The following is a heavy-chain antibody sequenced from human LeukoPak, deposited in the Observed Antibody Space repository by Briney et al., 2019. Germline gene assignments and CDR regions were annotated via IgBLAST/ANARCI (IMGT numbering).Heavy chain of an antibody. V-gene: IGHV4-4*07. J-gene: IGHJ4*02. D-gene: IGHD6-13*01. Sequence: SETLSLTCTVSGGSITSYYWSWLRQPAGKGLEWIGRIYSSGTTNYNPSLKSRVTMSIDTTQFSLKLSSVTAADTAVYFCACGVAAAGWLYFDYWGQGSLVTVSS. CDR1: GGSITSYY. CDR3: ACGVAAAGWLYFDY. CDR2: IYSSGTT.